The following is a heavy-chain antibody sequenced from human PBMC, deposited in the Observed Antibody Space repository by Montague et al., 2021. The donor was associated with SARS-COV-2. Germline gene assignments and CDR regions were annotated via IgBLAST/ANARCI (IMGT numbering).Heavy chain of an antibody. CDR1: GGSIRSENYY. V-gene: IGHV4-61*01. CDR2: IHYSGST. CDR3: ARGFDY. Sequence: SETLSLTCTVSGGSIRSENYYWSWIRQHPGKGLEWIGYIHYSGSTDYNPSLKSRVTIPVDTSKNQFSLKLSSVTAADTAVYYCARGFDYWGQGTLVTVSS. J-gene: IGHJ4*02.